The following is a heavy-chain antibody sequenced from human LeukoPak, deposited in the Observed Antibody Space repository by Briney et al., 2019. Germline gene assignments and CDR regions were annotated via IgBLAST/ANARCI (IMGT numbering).Heavy chain of an antibody. CDR2: IIPIFGTA. CDR3: ARTHPDYYDSSGYYVPYGAFDI. V-gene: IGHV1-69*05. J-gene: IGHJ3*02. Sequence: ASVKVSCKTSGYNFTSYGLSWVRQAPGQGLEWMGGIIPIFGTANYAQKFQGRVTITTDESTSTAYMELSSLRSEDTAVYYCARTHPDYYDSSGYYVPYGAFDIWGQGTMVTVSS. D-gene: IGHD3-22*01. CDR1: GYNFTSYG.